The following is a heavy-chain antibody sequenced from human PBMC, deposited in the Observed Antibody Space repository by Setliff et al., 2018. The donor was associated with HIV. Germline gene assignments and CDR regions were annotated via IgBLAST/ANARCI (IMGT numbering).Heavy chain of an antibody. Sequence: WGSLRLSCAASGFAFSSHQMSWVRQAPGKGLEWVAKIRQDGTDKYYVDSVKGRFIISRDNAKNSLYLHMNSLRAEDTAIYYCARDWRSGYDLNFDYWGQGTLVTVSS. CDR2: IRQDGTDK. CDR1: GFAFSSHQ. CDR3: ARDWRSGYDLNFDY. D-gene: IGHD5-12*01. J-gene: IGHJ4*02. V-gene: IGHV3-7*01.